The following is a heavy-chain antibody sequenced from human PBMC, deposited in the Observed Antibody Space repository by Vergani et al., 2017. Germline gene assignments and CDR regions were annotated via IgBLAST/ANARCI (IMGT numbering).Heavy chain of an antibody. CDR2: IYYSGST. Sequence: QVQLQESGPGLVKPSETLSLTCTVSGGSISSYYWSWIRQPPGKGLEWIGYIYYSGSTNYNPSLKSRVTISVDTSKNQFSLKLSSVTAADTAVYYCARVYPTITMIELPGWFDPGGQGSLVTGSS. D-gene: IGHD3-22*01. CDR3: ARVYPTITMIELPGWFDP. V-gene: IGHV4-59*01. J-gene: IGHJ5*02. CDR1: GGSISSYY.